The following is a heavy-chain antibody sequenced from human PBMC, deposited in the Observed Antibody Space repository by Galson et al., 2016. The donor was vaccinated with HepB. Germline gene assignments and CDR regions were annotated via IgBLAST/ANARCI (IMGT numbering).Heavy chain of an antibody. J-gene: IGHJ4*02. Sequence: TLSLTCTVSGGSISSGNYYWSWIRQHPEKGLEWIGFIYHSGSTYSNPTLKSRVTMSVDTSKNHFFLNLTSVTAADTAVYYCARAFDSSGFYLVYSFDYWGQGTLVTVSS. CDR2: IYHSGST. CDR1: GGSISSGNYY. D-gene: IGHD3-22*01. CDR3: ARAFDSSGFYLVYSFDY. V-gene: IGHV4-31*03.